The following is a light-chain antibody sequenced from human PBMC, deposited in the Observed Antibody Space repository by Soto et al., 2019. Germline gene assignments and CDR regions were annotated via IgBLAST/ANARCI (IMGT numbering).Light chain of an antibody. V-gene: IGKV1-9*01. Sequence: DLQLTQSPSFLSASVGDTVTITCRASQGMSTYLAWYQQKPGKVPKLLIRSASTLQSGVPPRFSGGGSETEFTLTISTLQPDDSGIYYCQQLNGYQLAFGGGTNVEIK. CDR3: QQLNGYQLA. CDR1: QGMSTY. CDR2: SAS. J-gene: IGKJ4*01.